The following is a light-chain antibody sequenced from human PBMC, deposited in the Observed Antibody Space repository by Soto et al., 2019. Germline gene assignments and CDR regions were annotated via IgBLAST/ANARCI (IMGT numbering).Light chain of an antibody. CDR3: QSYDSSLSGPVV. CDR1: PGSVSTSHY. V-gene: IGLV8-61*01. J-gene: IGLJ2*01. CDR2: STN. Sequence: QTVVTQEPSFSVSPGGTVTLTCAMSPGSVSTSHYPSWYQQTPGQAPRTLIYSTNIRSSGVPDRFSGSILGNKAALTITGAQADDESDYYCQSYDSSLSGPVVFGGGTKLTVL.